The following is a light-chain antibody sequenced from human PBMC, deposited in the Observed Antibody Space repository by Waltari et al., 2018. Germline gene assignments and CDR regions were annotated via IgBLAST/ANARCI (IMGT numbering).Light chain of an antibody. CDR3: QKYGTLPAT. CDR1: QSVSRT. V-gene: IGKV3-20*01. CDR2: DAS. J-gene: IGKJ1*01. Sequence: EIVLTQSPGTLYLSPGERATLSCRASQSVSRTLAWYQQKPGQAPRLLIYDASIRATGIPDRFSGSGSGTDFSLTISRLEPGDFAVYYCQKYGTLPATFGQGTTVEIK.